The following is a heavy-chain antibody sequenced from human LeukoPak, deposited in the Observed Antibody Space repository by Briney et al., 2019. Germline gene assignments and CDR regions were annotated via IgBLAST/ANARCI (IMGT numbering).Heavy chain of an antibody. V-gene: IGHV3-7*01. D-gene: IGHD3-16*01. Sequence: GGSLRLSCAASGFTFSNYVMSWVRQAPGKGLEWVANIKQDGSEKYYVDSVKGRFTISRDNAKNSLYLQMNSLRAEDTAVYYCARRAPGDYYFDYWGQGTLVTVSS. CDR1: GFTFSNYV. CDR3: ARRAPGDYYFDY. J-gene: IGHJ4*02. CDR2: IKQDGSEK.